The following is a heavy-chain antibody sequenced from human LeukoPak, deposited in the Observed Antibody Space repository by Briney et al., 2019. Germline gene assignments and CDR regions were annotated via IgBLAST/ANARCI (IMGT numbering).Heavy chain of an antibody. D-gene: IGHD3-10*01. V-gene: IGHV4-39*01. J-gene: IGHJ6*03. CDR3: ARHVNMVRGVIISHYYYYMDV. CDR2: IYYSGST. CDR1: GGSISSSSYY. Sequence: SETLSLTCTVSGGSISSSSYYWGWIRQPPGKGLEWIGSIYYSGSTYYNPSLKSRVTISVDTSKNQFSLKLSSVTAADTAVYYCARHVNMVRGVIISHYYYYMDVRGKGTTVTVSS.